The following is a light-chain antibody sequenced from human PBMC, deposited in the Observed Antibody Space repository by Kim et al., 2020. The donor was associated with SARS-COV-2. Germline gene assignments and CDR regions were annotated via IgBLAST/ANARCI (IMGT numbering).Light chain of an antibody. Sequence: GSVEGRVTSTCRASPDISRYLNRYQQNPGKAPKLLIYTASSLQSGVPSRFTGSGSETDFTLTISSLQPEDFATYYCQQTYSASRTFGQGTKVDIK. CDR1: PDISRY. J-gene: IGKJ1*01. CDR3: QQTYSASRT. V-gene: IGKV1-39*01. CDR2: TAS.